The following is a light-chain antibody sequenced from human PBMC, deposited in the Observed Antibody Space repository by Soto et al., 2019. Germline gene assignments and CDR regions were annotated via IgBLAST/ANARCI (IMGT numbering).Light chain of an antibody. J-gene: IGKJ1*01. Sequence: DIQMTQSPSTLSASVGDRVTITCRASQSISSWLAWYQQKPGKAPKLLIYDASSLESGVPSRFSGSGSGTEFTLTISSLQPDDFATYYCQRYNSYSTFGQGTKVDTK. V-gene: IGKV1-5*01. CDR2: DAS. CDR1: QSISSW. CDR3: QRYNSYST.